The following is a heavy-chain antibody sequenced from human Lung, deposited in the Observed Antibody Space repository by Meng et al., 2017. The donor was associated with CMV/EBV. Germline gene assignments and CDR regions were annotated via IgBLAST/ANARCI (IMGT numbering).Heavy chain of an antibody. CDR3: ARSKIAARSHYYYGMDV. D-gene: IGHD6-6*01. V-gene: IGHV1-18*01. Sequence: ASXXVSXKASGYKFTDYGITWVRQAPGQGLEWMGWIYTYNGNTNFAQNVQGRGSMTRDTSTSTAYMELRSLRSDDTAVYYCARSKIAARSHYYYGMDVWGQGNXVTGAS. CDR1: GYKFTDYG. CDR2: IYTYNGNT. J-gene: IGHJ6*02.